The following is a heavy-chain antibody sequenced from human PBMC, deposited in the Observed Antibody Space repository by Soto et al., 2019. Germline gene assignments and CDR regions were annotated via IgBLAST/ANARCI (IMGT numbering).Heavy chain of an antibody. D-gene: IGHD3-16*02. J-gene: IGHJ3*02. CDR3: ANDGHDDYVWASYRSYDAFDI. CDR2: ISGSGGST. V-gene: IGHV3-23*01. Sequence: PGGSLRLSCAASGFTFSSYAMSWVRQAPGKGLEWVSAISGSGGSTYYADSVKGRFTISRDNSKNTLYLQMNSLRAEDTAVYYCANDGHDDYVWASYRSYDAFDIWGQGKMVTVSS. CDR1: GFTFSSYA.